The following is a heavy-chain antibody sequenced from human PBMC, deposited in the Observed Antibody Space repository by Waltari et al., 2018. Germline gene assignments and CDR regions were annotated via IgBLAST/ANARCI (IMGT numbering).Heavy chain of an antibody. V-gene: IGHV1-3*01. CDR1: GYTFTSYA. Sequence: QVQLVQSGAEVKKPGASVKVSCKASGYTFTSYAMHWVRQAPGQRLEWMGWINAGNGNTKYSQKFQGRVTITRDTSASTAYMELSSLRSEDTAVYYCARGAARYYYMDVWGKGTTVTVSS. D-gene: IGHD6-13*01. CDR3: ARGAARYYYMDV. J-gene: IGHJ6*03. CDR2: INAGNGNT.